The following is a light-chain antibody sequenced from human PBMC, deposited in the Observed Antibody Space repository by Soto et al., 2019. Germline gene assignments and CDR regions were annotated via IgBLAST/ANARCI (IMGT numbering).Light chain of an antibody. V-gene: IGKV3-15*01. CDR3: QQYNNWWK. CDR2: GAS. J-gene: IGKJ1*01. Sequence: EIVMTQSPATLSVSPGERATLSCRASQSVSSNLAWYQQKPGQAPRLLTYGASTRATGIPARFSGSGSGTEFTLTISSLQSEDFAVYYCQQYNNWWKFGQGTKV. CDR1: QSVSSN.